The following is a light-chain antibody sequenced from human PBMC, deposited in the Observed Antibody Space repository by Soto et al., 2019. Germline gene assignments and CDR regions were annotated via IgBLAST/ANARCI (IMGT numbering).Light chain of an antibody. V-gene: IGLV2-8*01. J-gene: IGLJ1*01. CDR1: KNDIGVYDF. CDR3: KSYAGSNTYV. Sequence: QSALTQHPSASGSPGQSVTISCTGTKNDIGVYDFVSWYQHHPGKAPRLIIYEGVQRPSGVPDRFSGSKSGNTASLTVSGLQAEDEADYFCKSYAGSNTYVFGSGTKLTVL. CDR2: EGV.